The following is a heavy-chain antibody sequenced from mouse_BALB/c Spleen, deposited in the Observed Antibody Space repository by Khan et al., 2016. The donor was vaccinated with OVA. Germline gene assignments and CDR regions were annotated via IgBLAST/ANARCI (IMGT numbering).Heavy chain of an antibody. CDR2: ISYSGST. J-gene: IGHJ4*01. CDR1: GYSITSIYA. D-gene: IGHD1-1*01. V-gene: IGHV3-2*02. Sequence: EVQLQESGPGLVKPSQSLSLTCTVTGYSITSIYAWNWIRQFPVNKLEWMGYISYSGSTNYTPSLKSRISITRDTPKNPFFLQLNSVTTEDTATYYCASGNYYGYAMDYWGQGTSITVSS. CDR3: ASGNYYGYAMDY.